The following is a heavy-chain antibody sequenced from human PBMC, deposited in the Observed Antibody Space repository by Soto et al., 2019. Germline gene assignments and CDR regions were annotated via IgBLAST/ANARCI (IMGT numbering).Heavy chain of an antibody. CDR2: IYSGGST. V-gene: IGHV3-53*01. Sequence: PGGSLRLSCAASGFTVSSNYMSWVRQAPGKGLEWVSVIYSGGSTYYADSVKGRFTISRDNSKNTLYLQMNSLRAEDTAVYYCARDVHVDTAMVGNWFDPWGQGTLVTVSS. D-gene: IGHD5-18*01. CDR3: ARDVHVDTAMVGNWFDP. CDR1: GFTVSSNY. J-gene: IGHJ5*02.